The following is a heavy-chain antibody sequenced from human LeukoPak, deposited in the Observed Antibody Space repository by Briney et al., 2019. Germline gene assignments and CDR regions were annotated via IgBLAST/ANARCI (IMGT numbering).Heavy chain of an antibody. J-gene: IGHJ6*03. CDR1: GYTFTDYY. CDR3: ARDPRTTSVPDYYYTTWTS. D-gene: IGHD2-2*01. Sequence: ASLKVSCKASGYTFTDYYIHWVRQAPGRGLEWMGWINPYSGGTYYAQQFQGRATLTRDTSISTAYMELSRLTSDDTAVFYCARDPRTTSVPDYYYTTWTSGAKGPRSPSR. V-gene: IGHV1-2*02. CDR2: INPYSGGT.